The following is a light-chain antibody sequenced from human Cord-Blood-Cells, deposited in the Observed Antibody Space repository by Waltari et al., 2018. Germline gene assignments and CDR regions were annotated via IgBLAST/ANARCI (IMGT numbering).Light chain of an antibody. CDR2: GNS. Sequence: QSVLTQPPSVSGAPGQRVTISCPGSSSNIGAGYDVHWYQQLPGTAPKRLIYGNSNRPSGVPDRFSGSKSGTSASLAITGLQAEDEADYYCQSYDSSLSGYVFGTGTKVTVL. V-gene: IGLV1-40*01. CDR3: QSYDSSLSGYV. CDR1: SSNIGAGYD. J-gene: IGLJ1*01.